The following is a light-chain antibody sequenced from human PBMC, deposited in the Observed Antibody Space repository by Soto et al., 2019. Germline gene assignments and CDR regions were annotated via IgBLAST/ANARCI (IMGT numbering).Light chain of an antibody. V-gene: IGKV1-39*01. J-gene: IGKJ4*01. Sequence: IQMTQSPSSLSASVGERVTITCRASQIIRTDLNWYQQRPGKAPKVLIYVASTLQTGVPSRFSGSSSGTDFNLTITSLQPEDFALYYCQQSYKNPHTFGGGTRVEIK. CDR2: VAS. CDR3: QQSYKNPHT. CDR1: QIIRTD.